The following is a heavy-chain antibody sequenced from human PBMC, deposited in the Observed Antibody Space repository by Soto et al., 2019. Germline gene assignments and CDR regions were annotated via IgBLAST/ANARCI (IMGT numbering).Heavy chain of an antibody. V-gene: IGHV3-73*01. D-gene: IGHD2-2*01. CDR2: IRSKANSYAT. Sequence: GGSLRLSCAASGFTFSGSAMHWVRQASGKGLEWVGRIRSKANSYATAYAASVKGRFTISRDDSKKTAYLQMNSLKTEDTAVYYCTTRHLVPAGMNRSAIDYYYYMDVWGKGTTVTVSS. CDR1: GFTFSGSA. CDR3: TTRHLVPAGMNRSAIDYYYYMDV. J-gene: IGHJ6*03.